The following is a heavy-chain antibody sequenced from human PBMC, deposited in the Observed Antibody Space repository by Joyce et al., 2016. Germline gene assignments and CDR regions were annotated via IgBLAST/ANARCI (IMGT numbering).Heavy chain of an antibody. CDR3: ARGDPLDF. Sequence: QVLLVQSGAEVKKPGTSVKISCNTSSFTFTDYSMHWWRQAPGQGLEWMGIINPSGGSATSAKKFQGRVTMTRDTSTSTVYMELRSLRYDDTAVFYCARGDPLDFWGRGTLVTVSS. V-gene: IGHV1-46*01. CDR2: INPSGGSA. CDR1: SFTFTDYS. J-gene: IGHJ4*02.